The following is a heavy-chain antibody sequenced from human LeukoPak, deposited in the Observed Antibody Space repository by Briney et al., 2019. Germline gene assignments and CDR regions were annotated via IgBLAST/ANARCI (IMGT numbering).Heavy chain of an antibody. J-gene: IGHJ4*02. D-gene: IGHD5-18*01. V-gene: IGHV4-38-2*02. CDR3: AGGYSVYYFDY. Sequence: SETLSLTCTVSGYSISSGYYWGWIRQPPGKGLEWIGSIYHSGSTYYNPSLKSRVTISVDTSKNQFSLKLSSVTAADTAVYYCAGGYSVYYFDYWGQGTLVTVSS. CDR1: GYSISSGYY. CDR2: IYHSGST.